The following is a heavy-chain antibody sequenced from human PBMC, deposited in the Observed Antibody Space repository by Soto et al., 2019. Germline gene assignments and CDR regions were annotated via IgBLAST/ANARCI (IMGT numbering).Heavy chain of an antibody. CDR1: SGSISGDY. CDR3: ARHVRDYSYNYYYMDV. Sequence: QVQLQESGPGLVKPSETLSLTCTVSSGSISGDYWSWIRQPPGKGLEWIGYISNSGSTRYNPSLNSPVTTSVDTSKNQFSLNLSSVTAADTAVYYCARHVRDYSYNYYYMDVWRKGTTVTVSS. V-gene: IGHV4-59*08. J-gene: IGHJ6*03. CDR2: ISNSGST.